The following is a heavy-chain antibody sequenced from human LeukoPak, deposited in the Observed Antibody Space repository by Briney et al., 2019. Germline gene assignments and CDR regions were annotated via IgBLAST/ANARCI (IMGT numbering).Heavy chain of an antibody. J-gene: IGHJ3*02. CDR2: IKQDGSEK. D-gene: IGHD3-9*01. CDR3: AGEETDYDILTGYHNAAFDI. Sequence: PGGSLRLSCAASGFTFSSYWMSWVRQAPGKGLEWVANIKQDGSEKYYADSVKGRFTISRDNAKNSLHLQMNSLRAEDTAVYYCAGEETDYDILTGYHNAAFDIWGQGTMVTVSS. CDR1: GFTFSSYW. V-gene: IGHV3-7*03.